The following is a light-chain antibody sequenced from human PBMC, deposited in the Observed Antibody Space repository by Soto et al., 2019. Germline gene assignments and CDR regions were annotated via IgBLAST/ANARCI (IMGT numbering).Light chain of an antibody. J-gene: IGLJ1*01. CDR2: EVN. V-gene: IGLV2-14*01. CDR3: TSCITANTRCV. CDR1: SSDIGRYNY. Sequence: QSALTQPASVSGSPGQSITISCTGTSSDIGRYNYVSWFQQHPGKVPKLVIFEVNYRPSGVSDRFSGSKSGNTASLTVTGLQADDEADYYCTSCITANTRCVFGSGTKGTDL.